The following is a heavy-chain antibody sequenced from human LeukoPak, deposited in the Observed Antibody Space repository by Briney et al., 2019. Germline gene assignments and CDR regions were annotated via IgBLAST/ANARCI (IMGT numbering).Heavy chain of an antibody. J-gene: IGHJ3*02. D-gene: IGHD1-26*01. CDR3: ARDGRELLRAFDI. V-gene: IGHV3-11*04. CDR2: ISSSGSTI. CDR1: GFTFSNAW. Sequence: GGSLRLSCAASGFTFSNAWMSWVRQAPGKGLEWVSYISSSGSTIYYADSVKGRFTISRDNAKNSLYLQMNSLRAEDTAVYYCARDGRELLRAFDIWGQGTMVTVSS.